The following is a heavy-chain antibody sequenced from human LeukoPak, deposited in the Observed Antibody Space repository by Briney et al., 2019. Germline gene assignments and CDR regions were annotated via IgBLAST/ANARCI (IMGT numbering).Heavy chain of an antibody. V-gene: IGHV4-59*01. J-gene: IGHJ4*02. D-gene: IGHD4-17*01. CDR2: IYYSGST. Sequence: PSETLSLTCTVSGGSISSYYWSWIRQPPGKGLEWIGYIYYSGSTNYNPSLKRRVTISVDTSKNQFSVKLSSVTAADTAVYYCARAVYGDLKVGLYDYWGQGTLVTVSS. CDR3: ARAVYGDLKVGLYDY. CDR1: GGSISSYY.